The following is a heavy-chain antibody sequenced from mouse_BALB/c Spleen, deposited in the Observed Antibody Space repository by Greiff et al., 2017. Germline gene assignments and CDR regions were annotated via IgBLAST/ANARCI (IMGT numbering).Heavy chain of an antibody. Sequence: QVQLQQSGAELAKPGASVKMSCKASGYTFTSYWMHWVKQRPGQGLEWIGYINPSTGYTEYNQKFKDKATLTADKSSSTAYMQLSRLTSEDSAVYFCARRTTAFFDYWGQGTTLTVSS. J-gene: IGHJ2*01. CDR3: ARRTTAFFDY. V-gene: IGHV1-7*01. CDR2: INPSTGYT. CDR1: GYTFTSYW. D-gene: IGHD1-2*01.